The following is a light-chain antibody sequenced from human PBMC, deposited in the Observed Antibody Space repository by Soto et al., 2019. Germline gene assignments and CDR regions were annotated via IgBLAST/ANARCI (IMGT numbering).Light chain of an antibody. J-gene: IGKJ1*01. Sequence: AIQMTQSPSSLSASVGDRVTITCRASQGIRNDLGWYQQKPGKAPKLLIFTASSLQSGVPSRFSGSGSDTDFTLTISSLQPEDFATYYCLQDYNYPRTFGQGTKVE. V-gene: IGKV1-6*01. CDR1: QGIRND. CDR2: TAS. CDR3: LQDYNYPRT.